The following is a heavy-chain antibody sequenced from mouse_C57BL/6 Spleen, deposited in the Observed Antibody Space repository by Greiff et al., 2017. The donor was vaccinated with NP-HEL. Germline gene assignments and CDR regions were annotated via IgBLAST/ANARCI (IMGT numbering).Heavy chain of an antibody. CDR3: ARSSVYGSSFAY. Sequence: VQLQQSGAELARPGASVKLSCKASGYTFTSYGISWVKQRTGQGLEWIGEIYPRSGNTYYNEKFKGKATLTADKSSSTAYMQLSSLTSEDSAVYYCARSSVYGSSFAYWGQGTLVTVSA. V-gene: IGHV1-81*01. J-gene: IGHJ3*01. CDR2: IYPRSGNT. CDR1: GYTFTSYG. D-gene: IGHD1-1*01.